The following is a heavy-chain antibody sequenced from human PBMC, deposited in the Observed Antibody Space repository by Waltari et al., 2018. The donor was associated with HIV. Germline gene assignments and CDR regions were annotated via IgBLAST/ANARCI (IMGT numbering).Heavy chain of an antibody. V-gene: IGHV4-39*01. CDR2: LSYSGIT. D-gene: IGHD3-22*01. CDR3: ARSSWDSSGYLSDY. J-gene: IGHJ4*02. CDR1: GGSISSGSYY. Sequence: QLQLEESGPGLVKPSETLSLTCTVSGGSISSGSYYWGWLRQPPGKALEWVGSLSYSGITDYNPSLKSRITISLDTSKNQFSLQLSSVTAADTAVYYCARSSWDSSGYLSDYWGQGILVTVSS.